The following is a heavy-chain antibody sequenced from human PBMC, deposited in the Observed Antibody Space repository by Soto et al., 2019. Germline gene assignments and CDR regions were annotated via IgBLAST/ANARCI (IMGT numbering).Heavy chain of an antibody. CDR3: THLLSLAHPYSYL. V-gene: IGHV3-15*07. Sequence: PGGSLRLSCAASGITFIYAWMDWVRQAPGKRLEWVGRIKSQASGGTIDYAAPVKGRSTISRDDSKNTVYLQMDSLKTEDTAVYYCTHLLSLAHPYSYLWGQGTQVTVSS. J-gene: IGHJ4*02. CDR1: GITFIYAW. CDR2: IKSQASGGTI. D-gene: IGHD2-21*01.